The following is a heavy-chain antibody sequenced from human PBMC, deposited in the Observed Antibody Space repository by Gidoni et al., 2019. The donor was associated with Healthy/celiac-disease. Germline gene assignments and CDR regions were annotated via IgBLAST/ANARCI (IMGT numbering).Heavy chain of an antibody. CDR3: AKGHYWSGPTEPYYFDY. D-gene: IGHD3-3*01. CDR2: ISWNSGSI. Sequence: EVQLVESGGGLVQPGRSLRLSCAASGFTFDDYAMHWVRQAPGKGLEWVSGISWNSGSIGYADSVKGRFTISRDNAKNSLYLQMNSLRAEDTALYYCAKGHYWSGPTEPYYFDYWGQGTLVTVSS. J-gene: IGHJ4*02. CDR1: GFTFDDYA. V-gene: IGHV3-9*01.